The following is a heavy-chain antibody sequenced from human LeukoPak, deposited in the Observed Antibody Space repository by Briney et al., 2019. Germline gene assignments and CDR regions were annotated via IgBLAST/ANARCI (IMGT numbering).Heavy chain of an antibody. CDR1: GFTFSSYA. CDR3: ARAISGSYKGADY. V-gene: IGHV3-48*04. D-gene: IGHD1-26*01. CDR2: ISSSGNAI. J-gene: IGHJ4*02. Sequence: GSLRLSCAASGFTFSSYAMSWVRQAPGKGLEWVSYISSSGNAIYCADSLKGRFTISRDNAKNSLYLQMNSLRAEDTAVYYCARAISGSYKGADYWGQGTLVTVSS.